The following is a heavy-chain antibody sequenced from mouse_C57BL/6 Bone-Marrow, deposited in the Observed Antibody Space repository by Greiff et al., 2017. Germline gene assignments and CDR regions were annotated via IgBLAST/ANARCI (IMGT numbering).Heavy chain of an antibody. V-gene: IGHV1-64*01. CDR1: GYTFTSYW. CDR2: IHPNSGST. Sequence: QVQLQQPGAELEKPGASVKLSCKASGYTFTSYWMHWVKQRPGQGLEWIGMIHPNSGSTNYNEKFKSKATLTVDKSSSTAYMQLSSLTSEDSAVYYCARYYGYDEGFAYWGQGTLVTVSA. CDR3: ARYYGYDEGFAY. D-gene: IGHD2-2*01. J-gene: IGHJ3*01.